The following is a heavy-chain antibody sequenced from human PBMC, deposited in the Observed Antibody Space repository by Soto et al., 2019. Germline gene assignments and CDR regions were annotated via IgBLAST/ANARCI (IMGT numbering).Heavy chain of an antibody. Sequence: SETLSLTCTVSGGSISSYYWSWIRQPPGKGLEWIGYIYYSGSTNYNPSLKSRVTISVDTSKNQFSLKLSSVTAADTAVYYCARGRSHDSGPPLGYWGQGTLVTVSS. CDR3: ARGRSHDSGPPLGY. CDR2: IYYSGST. J-gene: IGHJ4*02. V-gene: IGHV4-59*12. D-gene: IGHD1-1*01. CDR1: GGSISSYY.